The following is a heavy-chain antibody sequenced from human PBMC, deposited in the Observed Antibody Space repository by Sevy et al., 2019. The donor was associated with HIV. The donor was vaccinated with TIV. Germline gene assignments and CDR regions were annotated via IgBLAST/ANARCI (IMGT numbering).Heavy chain of an antibody. V-gene: IGHV3-21*01. Sequence: GGSLRLSCAASGFTFSSYSMNWVRQAPGKGLEWVSSISSSSSYIYYADSVKGRFTISRDNAKNSLYLQMNSLRAEDTAVYYCARDFGITGTTLRGKKPPLNNWFDPWGQGTLVTVSS. CDR3: ARDFGITGTTLRGKKPPLNNWFDP. CDR1: GFTFSSYS. D-gene: IGHD1-7*01. J-gene: IGHJ5*02. CDR2: ISSSSSYI.